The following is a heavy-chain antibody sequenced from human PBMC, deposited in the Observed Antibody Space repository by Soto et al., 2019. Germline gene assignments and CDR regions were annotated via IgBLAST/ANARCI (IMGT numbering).Heavy chain of an antibody. CDR2: VSTNGGTS. V-gene: IGHV3-64D*06. Sequence: GGSLRLSCSASGFTFSIYAMHWVRQAPGKGLEYVSAVSTNGGTSYYADSVKGRFTISRDNSRNTLYLQMNSLRPEDTAVYYCVKDRAPRDGYKTQPGSWGLGTLVTVSS. J-gene: IGHJ5*02. CDR3: VKDRAPRDGYKTQPGS. D-gene: IGHD5-12*01. CDR1: GFTFSIYA.